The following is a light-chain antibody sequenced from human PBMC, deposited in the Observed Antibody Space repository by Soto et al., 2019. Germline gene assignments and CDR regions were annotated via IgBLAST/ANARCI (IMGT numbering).Light chain of an antibody. CDR1: QGISSW. CDR2: AAS. CDR3: QQANRFPIT. Sequence: DIQMTPSPSSVSASVGDRVTITCRASQGISSWLVWYQQKPGKAPKLLIYAASRLQSGVPSRFSGSGSGTDFTLTISNLQPEDFATYYCQQANRFPITFGQGTRLEIK. V-gene: IGKV1-12*01. J-gene: IGKJ5*01.